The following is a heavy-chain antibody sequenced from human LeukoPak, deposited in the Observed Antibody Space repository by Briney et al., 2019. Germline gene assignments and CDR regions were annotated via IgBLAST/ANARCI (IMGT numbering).Heavy chain of an antibody. J-gene: IGHJ3*02. CDR3: ARQRGGQYEDAFDI. CDR2: FDPEDGET. CDR1: GYTLTELS. Sequence: ASVKVSCKVSGYTLTELSMHWVRQAPGKGLEWMGGFDPEDGETIYAQNFQGRVTMTRDTSTSTVYMELSSLRSEDTAVYYCARQRGGQYEDAFDIWGQGTMVTVSS. D-gene: IGHD2-8*01. V-gene: IGHV1-24*01.